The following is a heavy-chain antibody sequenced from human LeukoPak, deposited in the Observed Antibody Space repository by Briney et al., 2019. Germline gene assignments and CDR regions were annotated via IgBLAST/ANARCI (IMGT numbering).Heavy chain of an antibody. V-gene: IGHV3-48*04. CDR1: GFTFSGYS. CDR2: ISSSSSTI. Sequence: GGSLRLSCAASGFTFSGYSMNWVRQAPGKGLEWVSYISSSSSTIYYVDAVKGRFTISRDNAKNSLYLQMNSLRAEDTAVCYCARVSGSSSQFDYWGQGTLVTVSS. D-gene: IGHD6-13*01. J-gene: IGHJ4*02. CDR3: ARVSGSSSQFDY.